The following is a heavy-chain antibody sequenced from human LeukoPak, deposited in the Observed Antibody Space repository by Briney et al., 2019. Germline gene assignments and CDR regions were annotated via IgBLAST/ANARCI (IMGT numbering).Heavy chain of an antibody. CDR2: IIPIFGTA. CDR1: GGTFSSYA. D-gene: IGHD5-24*01. V-gene: IGHV1-69*13. CDR3: ASPSHDYNTGYHYYGMDV. J-gene: IGHJ6*02. Sequence: SVKVSCKASGGTFSSYAISWVRQAPGQGLEWMGGIIPIFGTANYAQKFQGRVTITADESTSTAYMELSSLRSEDTAVYYCASPSHDYNTGYHYYGMDVWGQGTTVTVSS.